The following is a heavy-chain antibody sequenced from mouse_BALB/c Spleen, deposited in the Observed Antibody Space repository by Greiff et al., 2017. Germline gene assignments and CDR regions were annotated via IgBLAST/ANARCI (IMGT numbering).Heavy chain of an antibody. Sequence: DVKLQESGPGLVKPSQSLSLTCSVTGYSITSGYYWNWIRQFPGNKLEWMGYISYDGSNNYNPSLKNRISITRDTSKNQFFLKLNSVTTEDTATYYCALYYRYAWFAYWGQGTLVTVSA. J-gene: IGHJ3*01. CDR2: ISYDGSN. CDR1: GYSITSGYY. V-gene: IGHV3-6*02. CDR3: ALYYRYAWFAY. D-gene: IGHD2-14*01.